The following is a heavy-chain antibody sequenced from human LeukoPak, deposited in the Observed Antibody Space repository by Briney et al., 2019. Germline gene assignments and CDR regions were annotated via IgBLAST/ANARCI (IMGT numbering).Heavy chain of an antibody. J-gene: IGHJ3*02. CDR3: ARGPPTDIVVVPAAIGDNAFDI. V-gene: IGHV4-34*01. CDR1: GRSFSRYY. D-gene: IGHD2-2*02. CDR2: INHSGRT. Sequence: SETLSLTCAVYGRSFSRYYWSWLRQPPRKGLEWIGEINHSGRTNYNPSLKSRVTIPVDTSKNQFSLKLSSVTAADTAVYYCARGPPTDIVVVPAAIGDNAFDIWGQGTMATVSS.